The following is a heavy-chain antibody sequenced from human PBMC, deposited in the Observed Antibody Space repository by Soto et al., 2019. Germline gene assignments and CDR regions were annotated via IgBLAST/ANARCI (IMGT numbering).Heavy chain of an antibody. J-gene: IGHJ4*02. CDR2: ISWDGGTT. Sequence: EVHLVESGGVVVQPGGSLRLTCAASGFTFDDHNMHWVRQVPGKGLEWVSLISWDGGTTYYADSMKGRFTVSRDNSINLLYLQMNALTTEDSALYYCASSQGDYWGQGTLVTVS. V-gene: IGHV3-43*01. CDR3: ASSQGDY. D-gene: IGHD6-6*01. CDR1: GFTFDDHN.